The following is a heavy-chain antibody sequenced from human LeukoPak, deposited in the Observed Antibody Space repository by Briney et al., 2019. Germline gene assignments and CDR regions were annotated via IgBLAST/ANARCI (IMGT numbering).Heavy chain of an antibody. CDR3: ARVRGNDYGDYHDAFDI. CDR1: GGSFSGYY. V-gene: IGHV4-34*01. J-gene: IGHJ3*02. D-gene: IGHD4-17*01. CDR2: INHSGST. Sequence: SETLSLTCAVYGGSFSGYYWSWIRQPPGKGLEWIGEINHSGSTNYNPSLKSRVTISVDTSKNQFSLKLSSVTAADTAVYYCARVRGNDYGDYHDAFDIWGQGTMVTVSS.